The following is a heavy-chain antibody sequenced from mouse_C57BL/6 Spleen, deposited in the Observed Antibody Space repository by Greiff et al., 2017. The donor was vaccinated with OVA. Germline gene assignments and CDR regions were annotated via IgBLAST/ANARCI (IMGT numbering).Heavy chain of an antibody. D-gene: IGHD4-1*01. CDR3: ARGERGPDWYFDV. CDR1: GYTFTSYW. J-gene: IGHJ1*03. Sequence: VQLQQPGAELVMPGASVKLSCKASGYTFTSYWMHWVKQRPGQGLEWIGEIDPSDSYTNYTQKFKGQSTLTVDKSSSTAYIQLSSLTYEDSAVYYCARGERGPDWYFDVWGTGTTVTVSS. CDR2: IDPSDSYT. V-gene: IGHV1-69*01.